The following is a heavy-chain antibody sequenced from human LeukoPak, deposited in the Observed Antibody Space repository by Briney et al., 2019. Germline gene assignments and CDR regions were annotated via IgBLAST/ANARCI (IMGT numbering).Heavy chain of an antibody. D-gene: IGHD2-21*02. Sequence: GSLRLSCRGSGVDFVKHSFTWVRQAPGKGLEWVGLIKSNLHGGETFYAASVAGRFTISRDDSTSSAFLLMDRAEIEDTGVYYCGRGLVVVVTNYMDVWGRGTTVTVSS. V-gene: IGHV3-49*04. CDR3: GRGLVVVVTNYMDV. CDR1: GVDFVKHS. J-gene: IGHJ6*03. CDR2: IKSNLHGGET.